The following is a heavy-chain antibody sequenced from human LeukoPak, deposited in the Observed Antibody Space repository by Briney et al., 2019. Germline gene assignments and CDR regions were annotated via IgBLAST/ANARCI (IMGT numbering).Heavy chain of an antibody. V-gene: IGHV3-23*01. CDR2: ISGSGGST. J-gene: IGHJ4*02. Sequence: GGSLRLSCAASGFTFSSYAMSWVRQAPGKGLEWVSAISGSGGSTYYADSVKGRFTISRDNSKNTLYLQMNSLRAEDTAVYYCARHPRGYSYGPHFDYWGQGTLVTVSS. CDR3: ARHPRGYSYGPHFDY. CDR1: GFTFSSYA. D-gene: IGHD5-18*01.